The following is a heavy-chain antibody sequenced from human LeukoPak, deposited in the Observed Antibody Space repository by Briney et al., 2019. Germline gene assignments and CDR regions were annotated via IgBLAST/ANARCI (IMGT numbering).Heavy chain of an antibody. D-gene: IGHD2-2*01. CDR3: AKFAQPNFDY. Sequence: GGSLRLSCSASGFTFLSYAMHWVRQAPGKGLEYVSATSSDGGSTYYADSVKGRFTISRDNSKNTLYLQMNSLRAEDTAVYYCAKFAQPNFDYWGQGTLVTVSS. CDR1: GFTFLSYA. CDR2: TSSDGGST. J-gene: IGHJ4*02. V-gene: IGHV3-64*04.